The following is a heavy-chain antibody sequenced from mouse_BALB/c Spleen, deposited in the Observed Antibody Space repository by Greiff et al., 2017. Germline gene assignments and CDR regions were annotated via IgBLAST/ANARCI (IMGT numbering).Heavy chain of an antibody. D-gene: IGHD1-2*01. V-gene: IGHV2-6-7*01. CDR3: AREIHYYGYWYFDV. CDR2: IWGDGST. Sequence: VKLMESGPGLVAPSQSLSITCTVSGFSLTGYGVNWVRQPPGKGLEWLGMIWGDGSTDYNSALKSRLSISKDNSKSQVFLKMNSLQTDDTARYYCAREIHYYGYWYFDVWGAGTTVTVSS. J-gene: IGHJ1*01. CDR1: GFSLTGYG.